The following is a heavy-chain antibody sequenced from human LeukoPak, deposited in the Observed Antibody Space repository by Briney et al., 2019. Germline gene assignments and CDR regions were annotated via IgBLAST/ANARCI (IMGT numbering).Heavy chain of an antibody. CDR1: GYTFTSYD. V-gene: IGHV1-18*01. D-gene: IGHD3-10*01. Sequence: ASVKVSCKASGYTFTSYDINWVRQAPGQGLEWMGWISAYNGNTNYAQKLQGRVTMTTDTSTSTAYMELRSLRSDDTAVYYGAREGGGASMVRGYEGDNAFDIWGQGTMVTVSS. CDR3: AREGGGASMVRGYEGDNAFDI. CDR2: ISAYNGNT. J-gene: IGHJ3*02.